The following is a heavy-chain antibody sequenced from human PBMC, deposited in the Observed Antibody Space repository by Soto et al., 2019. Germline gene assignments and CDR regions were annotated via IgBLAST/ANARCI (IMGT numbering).Heavy chain of an antibody. Sequence: QVQLQESGPGLVKPSETLSLTCTVSGASIRSYYWSWIRQTPGKGLEWIGFIYYSGSTNYNPSLKSRVTISVDTSKNQFSLRVSSVTAADTAVYYCARDQNGSPHFDYWGQGTLVTVSS. CDR3: ARDQNGSPHFDY. CDR2: IYYSGST. D-gene: IGHD1-26*01. J-gene: IGHJ4*02. V-gene: IGHV4-59*01. CDR1: GASIRSYY.